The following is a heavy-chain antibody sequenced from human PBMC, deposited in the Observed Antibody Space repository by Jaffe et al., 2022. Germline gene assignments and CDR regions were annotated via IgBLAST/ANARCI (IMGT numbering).Heavy chain of an antibody. Sequence: EVQLVESGGGLVQPGGSLRLSCAASGFTFSSYWMSWVRQAPGKGLEWVANIKQDGSEKYYVDSVKGRFTISRDNAKNSLYLQMNSLRAEDTAVYYCASKRRDYGGNNWYFDLWGRGTLVTVSS. CDR3: ASKRRDYGGNNWYFDL. J-gene: IGHJ2*01. CDR2: IKQDGSEK. CDR1: GFTFSSYW. D-gene: IGHD4-17*01. V-gene: IGHV3-7*01.